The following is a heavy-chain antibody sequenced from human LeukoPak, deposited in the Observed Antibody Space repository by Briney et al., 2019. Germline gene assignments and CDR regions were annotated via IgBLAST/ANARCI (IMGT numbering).Heavy chain of an antibody. CDR3: ARADVDIVATIPGQLLDY. D-gene: IGHD5-12*01. CDR1: GYTFTGYY. CDR2: INPNSGGT. V-gene: IGHV1-2*02. J-gene: IGHJ4*02. Sequence: ASVKVSCKASGYTFTGYYMHWARQAPGQGLEWMGWINPNSGGTNYAQKFQGRVTMTRDTSISTAYMELSRLRSDDTAVYYCARADVDIVATIPGQLLDYWGQGTLVTVSS.